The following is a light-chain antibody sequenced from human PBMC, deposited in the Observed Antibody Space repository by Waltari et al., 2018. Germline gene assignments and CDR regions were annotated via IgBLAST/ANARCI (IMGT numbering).Light chain of an antibody. CDR3: SSYAGSNNFEV. J-gene: IGLJ3*02. CDR2: EVS. V-gene: IGLV2-8*01. Sequence: QSALTQPPSASGSPGQSVTISCTGTSSDVGGYNYVSWYQQHPGKAPKLMIYEVSKRPSGVPDRFSGSKSGNAAALTVSGLQAEDEGDYYCSSYAGSNNFEVFG. CDR1: SSDVGGYNY.